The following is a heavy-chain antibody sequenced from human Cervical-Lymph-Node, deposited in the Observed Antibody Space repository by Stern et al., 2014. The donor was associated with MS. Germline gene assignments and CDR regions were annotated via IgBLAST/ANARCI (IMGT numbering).Heavy chain of an antibody. CDR1: GYTFTDYD. CDR2: INPKSGHT. CDR3: ATPSLPFY. D-gene: IGHD6-6*01. Sequence: EQLVESGAEVKKLGASVVVSCKASGYTFTDYDITWVRQVPGQGLEWMAWINPKSGHTVSAEKFQARVHMTMNTSLRTAYMELSSLKSEDTAIYYCATPSLPFYWGQGTLITVSS. V-gene: IGHV1-8*01. J-gene: IGHJ4*02.